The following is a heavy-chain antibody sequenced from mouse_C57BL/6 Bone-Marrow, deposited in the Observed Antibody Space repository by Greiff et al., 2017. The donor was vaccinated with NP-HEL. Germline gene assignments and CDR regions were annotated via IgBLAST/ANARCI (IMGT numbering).Heavy chain of an antibody. CDR3: ARHVTTVVADFDY. Sequence: DVQLVESGGGLVQPGGSLKLSCAASGFTFSDYYMYWVRQTPEKRLEWVAYISNGGGSTYYPDTVKGRFTISRDNAKNTLYLQMSRLKSEDTAMYYCARHVTTVVADFDYWGQGTTLTVSS. J-gene: IGHJ2*01. D-gene: IGHD1-1*01. CDR1: GFTFSDYY. V-gene: IGHV5-12*01. CDR2: ISNGGGST.